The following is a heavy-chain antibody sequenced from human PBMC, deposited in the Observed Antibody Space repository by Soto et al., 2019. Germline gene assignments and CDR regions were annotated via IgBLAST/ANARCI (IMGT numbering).Heavy chain of an antibody. Sequence: QVQLVQSGAEVKKPGSSVKVSCKASGGTFSSYAISWVRQAPGQGLEWMGGIIPIFGTANYEQKFQGRVTITADESTSTAYMELSSLRSEDTAVYYCARAPQTHYDILTDDYYYYGMDVWGQGTTVTVSS. V-gene: IGHV1-69*12. CDR3: ARAPQTHYDILTDDYYYYGMDV. D-gene: IGHD3-9*01. CDR2: IIPIFGTA. CDR1: GGTFSSYA. J-gene: IGHJ6*02.